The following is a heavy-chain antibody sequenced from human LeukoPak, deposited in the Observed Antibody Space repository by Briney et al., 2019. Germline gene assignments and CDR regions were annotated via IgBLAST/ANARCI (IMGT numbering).Heavy chain of an antibody. D-gene: IGHD6-19*01. CDR2: IRQDGGVK. CDR3: ARTVVVAVGASDYFDY. V-gene: IGHV3-7*03. Sequence: GGSLRLSCAASGFTFSSYWMTWVRQAPGKGLEWVANIRQDGGVKYYMDSAKGRFTLSRDNAKSSLYLQMNSLRVEDTAMYFCARTVVVAVGASDYFDYWGQGPLVTVSS. J-gene: IGHJ4*02. CDR1: GFTFSSYW.